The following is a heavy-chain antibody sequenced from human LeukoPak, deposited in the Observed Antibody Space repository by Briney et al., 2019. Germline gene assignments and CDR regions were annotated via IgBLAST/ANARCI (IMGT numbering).Heavy chain of an antibody. J-gene: IGHJ4*02. CDR3: TTRGGSFSIFDY. V-gene: IGHV3-15*01. CDR2: IKSKTDGGTT. Sequence: PGGSLRLSCAASGFTFSDAWMSWVRQAPGKGLEWVGRIKSKTDGGTTDYAAPVKGRFTISRDDSKNTLYLQMNSLKTEDTAVYYCTTRGGSFSIFDYWGQGTLVTVSS. CDR1: GFTFSDAW. D-gene: IGHD1-26*01.